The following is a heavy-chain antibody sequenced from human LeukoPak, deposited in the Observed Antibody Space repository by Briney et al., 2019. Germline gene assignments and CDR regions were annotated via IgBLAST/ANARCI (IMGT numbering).Heavy chain of an antibody. CDR3: AREGYFGGTEYYFDY. Sequence: GRSLRLSCAASGFTFSSYAMHWVRQAPGKGLEWVAVISYDGSNKYYADSVKGRFTISRDNSKNTLYLQMNSLRAEDTAVYYCAREGYFGGTEYYFDYWGQGTLVTVSS. CDR2: ISYDGSNK. CDR1: GFTFSSYA. J-gene: IGHJ4*02. V-gene: IGHV3-30-3*01. D-gene: IGHD4/OR15-4a*01.